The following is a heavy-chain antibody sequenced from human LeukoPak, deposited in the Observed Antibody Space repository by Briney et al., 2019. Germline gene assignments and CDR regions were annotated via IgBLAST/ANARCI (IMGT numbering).Heavy chain of an antibody. CDR3: AKAGDIVVVPAASYFDY. CDR2: ISGSGGST. CDR1: GFTFSSYA. V-gene: IGHV3-23*01. Sequence: GGSLRLSCAASGFTFSSYAMSWVRQAPGKGLEWVSAISGSGGSTYYADSVKGRFTISRDNSKNTPYLQMNSLRAEDTAVYHCAKAGDIVVVPAASYFDYWGQGTLVTVSS. J-gene: IGHJ4*02. D-gene: IGHD2-2*01.